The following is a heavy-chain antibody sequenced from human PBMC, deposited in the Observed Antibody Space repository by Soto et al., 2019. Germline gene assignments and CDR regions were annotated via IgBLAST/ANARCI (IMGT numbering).Heavy chain of an antibody. D-gene: IGHD3-22*01. Sequence: PSETLSLTCGVQSGGFSGYYWSWIRQSPGKGLEWIGEIHHSGSTHYTPSLKGRLTMSADSARKXXXXXXXXXXXXXXXIYYCARSRPRCVSSTCYHHFDTWGQGTLVTVSS. V-gene: IGHV4-34*01. J-gene: IGHJ5*02. CDR2: IHHSGST. CDR3: ARSRPRCVSSTCYHHFDT. CDR1: SGGFSGYY.